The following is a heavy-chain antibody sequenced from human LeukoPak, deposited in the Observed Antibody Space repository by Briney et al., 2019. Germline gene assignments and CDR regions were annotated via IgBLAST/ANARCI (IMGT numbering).Heavy chain of an antibody. J-gene: IGHJ4*02. V-gene: IGHV1-2*02. Sequence: ASVKVSCKASGYTFTGYYMHWVRQAPGQGLEWMGWINPNSGGTNYAQKFQGRVTMTRDTSISTAYMELSRLRSDDTAVYCCARVSSWIQLWLRYWGQGTLVTVSS. D-gene: IGHD5-18*01. CDR3: ARVSSWIQLWLRY. CDR2: INPNSGGT. CDR1: GYTFTGYY.